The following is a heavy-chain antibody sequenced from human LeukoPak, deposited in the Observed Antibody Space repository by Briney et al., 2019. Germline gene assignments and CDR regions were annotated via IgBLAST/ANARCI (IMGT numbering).Heavy chain of an antibody. V-gene: IGHV3-64*01. CDR3: ARALIAARPDSLFDY. CDR2: ISDNGGST. CDR1: GFTFGSYA. D-gene: IGHD6-6*01. Sequence: GGSLRLSCAASGFTFGSYAMHWVRQAPGKGLEYVSTISDNGGSTFYANSVKGRFTISRDNSKNTLYLQMGSLRPEDMAVYYCARALIAARPDSLFDYWGQGTLVTVSS. J-gene: IGHJ4*02.